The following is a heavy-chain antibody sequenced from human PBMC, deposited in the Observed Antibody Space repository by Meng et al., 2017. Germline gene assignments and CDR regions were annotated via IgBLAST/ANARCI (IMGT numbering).Heavy chain of an antibody. J-gene: IGHJ5*02. Sequence: QRLLQESGPGLVQPSETRALTSTVPGGSISSSSYYWGWIRQPPGKGLEWIGSIYYSGSTYYNPSLKSRVTISVDTSKNQFSLKLSSVTAADTAVYYCARDRLWVRKNWFDPWGQGTLVTVSS. CDR3: ARDRLWVRKNWFDP. D-gene: IGHD5-12*01. V-gene: IGHV4-39*07. CDR1: GGSISSSSYY. CDR2: IYYSGST.